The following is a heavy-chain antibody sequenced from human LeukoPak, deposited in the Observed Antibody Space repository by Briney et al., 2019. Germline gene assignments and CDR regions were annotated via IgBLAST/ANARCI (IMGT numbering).Heavy chain of an antibody. Sequence: PSEALSLTCTVSGGXISGYYCSWIRQPPVKGLEWIGHIYYSGSTNYNPSLKSRVSISVDTSKKQFSLKLSSVTAADTAVYYCARQTCYGSGSYYFLDYWGQGTLVTVSS. CDR2: IYYSGST. D-gene: IGHD3-10*01. J-gene: IGHJ4*02. CDR3: ARQTCYGSGSYYFLDY. V-gene: IGHV4-59*01. CDR1: GGXISGYY.